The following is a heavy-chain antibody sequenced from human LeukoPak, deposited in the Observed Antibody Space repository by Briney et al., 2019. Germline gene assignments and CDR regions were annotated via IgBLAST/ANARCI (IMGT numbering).Heavy chain of an antibody. J-gene: IGHJ4*02. CDR2: ISSSSGYI. V-gene: IGHV3-21*01. Sequence: PGGSLRLSCAASGFTFSSYSMNWVRQAPGKGLEWVSSISSSSGYIYYADSVKGRFTISRDNAKNSLYLQMNSLRAEDTAVYYCARDLSGSPRHFDYWGQGTLVTVSS. CDR3: ARDLSGSPRHFDY. D-gene: IGHD1-26*01. CDR1: GFTFSSYS.